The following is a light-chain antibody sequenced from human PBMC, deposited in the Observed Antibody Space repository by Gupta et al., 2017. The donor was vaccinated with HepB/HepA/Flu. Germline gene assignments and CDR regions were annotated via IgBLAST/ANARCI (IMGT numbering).Light chain of an antibody. CDR2: DVS. J-gene: IGKJ2*01. CDR3: RQHNSYPYT. CDR1: QGIRNA. Sequence: DIQMTQSPSSLSASVGDRVTITCRASQGIRNALGWYQQKPGKAPKRLIYDVSSLQSGVPSRFSGRGSGTEFTLTITSLQPEDFATYYCRQHNSYPYTFGQGTKLEIK. V-gene: IGKV1-17*01.